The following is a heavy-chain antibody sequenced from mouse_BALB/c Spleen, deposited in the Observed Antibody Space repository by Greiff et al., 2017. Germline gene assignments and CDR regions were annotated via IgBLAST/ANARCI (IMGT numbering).Heavy chain of an antibody. J-gene: IGHJ1*01. CDR1: GFNIKDTY. Sequence: EVKLVESGAELVKPGASVKLSCTASGFNIKDTYMHWVKQRPEQGLEWIGRIDPANGNTKYDPKFQGKATITADTSSNTAYLQLSSLTSEDTAVYYCARRRGFDVWGAGTTVTVSS. CDR3: ARRRGFDV. D-gene: IGHD3-3*01. V-gene: IGHV14-3*02. CDR2: IDPANGNT.